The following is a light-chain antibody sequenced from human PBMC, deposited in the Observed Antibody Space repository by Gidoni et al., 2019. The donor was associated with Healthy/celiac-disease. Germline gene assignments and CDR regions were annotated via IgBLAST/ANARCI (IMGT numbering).Light chain of an antibody. V-gene: IGKV3-20*01. CDR1: QSVSSSY. J-gene: IGKJ1*01. CDR3: QQYGSSPPGT. CDR2: GAS. Sequence: EIVFTQSPGTRSLSPGERATISCRASQSVSSSYLAWYQQKPGQAPRLLIYGASSRATGIPDRFSGSGSGTDFTLTISRLEPEDFAVYYCQQYGSSPPGTFGQGTKVEIK.